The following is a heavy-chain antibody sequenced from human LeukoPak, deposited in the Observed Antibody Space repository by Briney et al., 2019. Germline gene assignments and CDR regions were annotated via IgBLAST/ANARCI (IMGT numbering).Heavy chain of an antibody. CDR2: IYSGGSI. J-gene: IGHJ3*02. CDR1: GFNVRSSY. CDR3: ARAQKYSYDAFDI. V-gene: IGHV3-66*01. D-gene: IGHD4-11*01. Sequence: GGSLRLSCGASGFNVRSSYMSWVRQAPGKGLEWVSVIYSGGSIYYADSVKGRFTISRDNAKNSLYLQMNSLSAEDTAVYYCARAQKYSYDAFDIWGQGTMVTVSS.